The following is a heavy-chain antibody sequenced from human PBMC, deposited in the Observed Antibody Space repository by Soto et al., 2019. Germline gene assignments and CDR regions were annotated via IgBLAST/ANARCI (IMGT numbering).Heavy chain of an antibody. CDR1: GGSFSGYY. CDR2: INHSGST. CDR3: AREGGYSYGRPFDY. V-gene: IGHV4-34*01. D-gene: IGHD5-18*01. J-gene: IGHJ4*02. Sequence: PSETLSLTCAVYGGSFSGYYWSWIRQPPGKGLEWIGEINHSGSTNYNPSLKSRVTISVDTSKNQFSLKLSSVTAADTAVYYCAREGGYSYGRPFDYWGQGTLVTVSS.